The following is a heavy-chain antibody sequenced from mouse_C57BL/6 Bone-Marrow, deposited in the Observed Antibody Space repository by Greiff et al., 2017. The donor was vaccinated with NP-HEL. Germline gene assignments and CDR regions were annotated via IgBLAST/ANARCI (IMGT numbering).Heavy chain of an antibody. J-gene: IGHJ2*01. V-gene: IGHV5-4*03. Sequence: EVKLMESGGGLVKPGGSLKLSCAASGFTFSSYAMSWVRQTPEKRLEWVATISDGGSYTYYPDNVKGRFTISRDNAKNNLYLQMSHLKSEDTAMYYCARGRGDSDYFDYWGQGTTLTVSS. CDR1: GFTFSSYA. CDR3: ARGRGDSDYFDY. D-gene: IGHD1-1*01. CDR2: ISDGGSYT.